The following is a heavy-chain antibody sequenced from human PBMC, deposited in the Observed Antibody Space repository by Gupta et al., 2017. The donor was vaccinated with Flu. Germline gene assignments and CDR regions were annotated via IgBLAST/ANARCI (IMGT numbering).Heavy chain of an antibody. J-gene: IGHJ6*02. D-gene: IGHD3-10*01. CDR3: ARDRGRTTMPFGDYGMDV. V-gene: IGHV4-31*03. Sequence: QVQLPESGPGLVKPSQTLSLTCTVSGGSLSSGGYYWSVLRQHPGKGLEWIGYIYYSGSTYYNPSLKSRVTISVDTSKNQFSLKLSSVTAADTAVYYCARDRGRTTMPFGDYGMDVWGQGTTVTVSS. CDR2: IYYSGST. CDR1: GGSLSSGGYY.